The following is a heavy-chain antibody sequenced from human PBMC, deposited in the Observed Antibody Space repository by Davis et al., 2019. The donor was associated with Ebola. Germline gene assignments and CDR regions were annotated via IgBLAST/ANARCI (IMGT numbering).Heavy chain of an antibody. J-gene: IGHJ4*02. Sequence: GESLKISCAASGFVFRNYVMSWVRQAPGKGLEWVSTLGTSADTYYADSVKGRFTISRDNSKNTLYLQINSLRADDTAVYYCARWNNYDFWSAYYGGGYYFDYWGQGILLTVSS. V-gene: IGHV3-23*01. CDR1: GFVFRNYV. CDR3: ARWNNYDFWSAYYGGGYYFDY. CDR2: LGTSADT. D-gene: IGHD3-3*01.